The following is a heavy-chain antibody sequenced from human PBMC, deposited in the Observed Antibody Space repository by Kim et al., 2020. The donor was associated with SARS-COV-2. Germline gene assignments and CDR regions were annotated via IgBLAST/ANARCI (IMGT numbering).Heavy chain of an antibody. Sequence: SVKVSCKASGFTFTSSAVQWGRQARGQRLDGIGWIFVVSWNTKYVQKVQERVTITMDMSTSTAYMELSSLRSEDTAVYYCAEAGHLARGSIAAAGPGGYWGQGTLVTVSA. D-gene: IGHD6-13*01. CDR2: IFVVSWNT. V-gene: IGHV1-58*01. CDR1: GFTFTSSA. CDR3: AEAGHLARGSIAAAGPGGY. J-gene: IGHJ4*02.